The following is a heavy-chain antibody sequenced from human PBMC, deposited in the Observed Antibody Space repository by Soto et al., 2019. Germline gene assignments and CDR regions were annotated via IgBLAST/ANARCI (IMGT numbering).Heavy chain of an antibody. Sequence: LEILSLTCAVYGGSFSGYYWSWIRQPPGKGLEWIGEINHSGSTNYNPSLKSRVTISVDTSKNSLYLQMNSLRDEDTAVYYCAREWNPLNWFDPWGQGTLVTVSS. D-gene: IGHD1-1*01. CDR3: AREWNPLNWFDP. J-gene: IGHJ5*02. CDR1: GGSFSGYY. CDR2: INHSGST. V-gene: IGHV4-34*01.